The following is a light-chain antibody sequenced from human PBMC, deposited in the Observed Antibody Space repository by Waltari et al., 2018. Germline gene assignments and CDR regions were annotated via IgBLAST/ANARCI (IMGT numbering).Light chain of an antibody. Sequence: DIQMTQSPSSLSASIGDRVTITCRTSRSINSFLNWYQQKPGKAPKLLIYAASNLQTYVPSRFSGSGSGTEYTLTISSLQPEDFATYYCQQSYGTPPNGFGQGTRLDI. CDR2: AAS. CDR1: RSINSF. V-gene: IGKV1-39*01. J-gene: IGKJ5*01. CDR3: QQSYGTPPNG.